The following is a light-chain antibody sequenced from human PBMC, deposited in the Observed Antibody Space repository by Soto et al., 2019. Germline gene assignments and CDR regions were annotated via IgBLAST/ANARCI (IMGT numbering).Light chain of an antibody. CDR3: GTWDSGLTAGV. CDR2: DND. Sequence: QSVLTQPPSVSAAPGQDVTISCSGSSSNLAYNSLSWYQQLPGTAPKLLIYDNDERPSEIPDRFSGSKSDTSATLTITGLQTGDEADYYCGTWDSGLTAGVFGGGTQLTVL. V-gene: IGLV1-51*01. J-gene: IGLJ2*01. CDR1: SSNLAYNS.